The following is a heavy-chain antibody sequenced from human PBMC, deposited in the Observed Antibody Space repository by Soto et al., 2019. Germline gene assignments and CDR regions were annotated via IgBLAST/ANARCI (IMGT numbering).Heavy chain of an antibody. CDR2: ISGSGGST. CDR1: GFTFSSYA. Sequence: GGSLRLSCAASGFTFSSYAMSWVRQAPGKGLEWVSAISGSGGSTYYADSVKGRFTISRDNSKNTLYLQMNSLRAEDTAVYYCAKDPLYYDYIGEDAFDIWGQGTMVTVSS. CDR3: AKDPLYYDYIGEDAFDI. V-gene: IGHV3-23*01. J-gene: IGHJ3*02. D-gene: IGHD3-16*01.